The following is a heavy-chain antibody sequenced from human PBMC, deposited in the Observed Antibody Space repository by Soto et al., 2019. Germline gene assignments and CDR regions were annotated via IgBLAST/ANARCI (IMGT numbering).Heavy chain of an antibody. CDR3: ARPSAGYSSSYDFDY. J-gene: IGHJ4*02. D-gene: IGHD6-13*01. Sequence: SETLSLTCTVSGGSISSYNWNRLRQPAGKGLEWIGRIYTSGSTNYNPSLKSRVTMSVDTSKNQFSLKLSSVTAADTAVYYCARPSAGYSSSYDFDYWGQGTLVTVS. CDR1: GGSISSYN. CDR2: IYTSGST. V-gene: IGHV4-4*07.